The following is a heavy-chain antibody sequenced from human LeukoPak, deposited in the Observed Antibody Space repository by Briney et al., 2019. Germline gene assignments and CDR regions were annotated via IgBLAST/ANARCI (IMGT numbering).Heavy chain of an antibody. Sequence: PGGSLRLSCAASGFTFSSYWMSWVRQAPGKGLEWVANIKQDGSEKYYADSVKGRFTISRDNSKNTLYLQMNSPRAEDTAVYYCARSYYYDSSHTVDYWGQGTLVTVSS. D-gene: IGHD3-22*01. CDR1: GFTFSSYW. V-gene: IGHV3-7*01. CDR3: ARSYYYDSSHTVDY. CDR2: IKQDGSEK. J-gene: IGHJ4*02.